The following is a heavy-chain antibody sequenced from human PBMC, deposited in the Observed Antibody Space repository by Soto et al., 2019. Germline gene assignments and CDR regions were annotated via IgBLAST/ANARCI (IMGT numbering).Heavy chain of an antibody. D-gene: IGHD6-6*01. Sequence: ASVKVSCKASGGTFSSYAISWVRQAPGQGLEWMGGIIPIFGTANYAQKFQGRVTITADESTSTAYMELSSLRSEDTAVYYCARGLYSSSPPADYYYYGMDVWGQGTTVTVSS. CDR2: IIPIFGTA. J-gene: IGHJ6*02. V-gene: IGHV1-69*13. CDR3: ARGLYSSSPPADYYYYGMDV. CDR1: GGTFSSYA.